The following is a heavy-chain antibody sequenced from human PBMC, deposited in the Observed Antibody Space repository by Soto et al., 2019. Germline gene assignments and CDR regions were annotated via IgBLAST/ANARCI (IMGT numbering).Heavy chain of an antibody. V-gene: IGHV3-33*01. Sequence: QVQLVESGGGVVQPGRSLRLSCAASGFSFSSYGMHWVRQAPGKGLEWVAVILDDGSDKDYTDAVKGRLTISRDNSKNTLYLEMNSLRAEDTAVYYCARDDDYGDNGLDYWGQGTLVTVSS. CDR3: ARDDDYGDNGLDY. CDR2: ILDDGSDK. J-gene: IGHJ4*02. D-gene: IGHD4-17*01. CDR1: GFSFSSYG.